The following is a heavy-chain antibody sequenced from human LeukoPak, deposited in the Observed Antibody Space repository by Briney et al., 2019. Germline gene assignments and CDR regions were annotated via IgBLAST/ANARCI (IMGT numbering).Heavy chain of an antibody. CDR2: ISYDGSNK. V-gene: IGHV3-30*18. CDR1: GFTFSSYG. J-gene: IGHJ4*02. CDR3: AKDQSYSGYDLPDY. D-gene: IGHD5-12*01. Sequence: GGSLRLSCAASGFTFSSYGMHWVRQAPGKGPEWVAVISYDGSNKYYADSVKGRFTISRDNSKNTLYLQMNSLRAEDTAVYYCAKDQSYSGYDLPDYWGQGTLVTVSS.